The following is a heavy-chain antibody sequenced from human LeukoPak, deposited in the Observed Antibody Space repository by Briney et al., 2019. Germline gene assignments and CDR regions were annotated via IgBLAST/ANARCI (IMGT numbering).Heavy chain of an antibody. CDR3: ARKSIVGANWFDP. V-gene: IGHV4-30-2*01. Sequence: SATLSPTCAVSGCPINRGGYSWSWIRQPPRKGLALIGYIYHRGSTYYNPSLKSRVTISVDRSKNQFSLKLSSVTAADTAVYYCARKSIVGANWFDPWGQGTLVTVSS. D-gene: IGHD1-26*01. CDR2: IYHRGST. CDR1: GCPINRGGYS. J-gene: IGHJ5*02.